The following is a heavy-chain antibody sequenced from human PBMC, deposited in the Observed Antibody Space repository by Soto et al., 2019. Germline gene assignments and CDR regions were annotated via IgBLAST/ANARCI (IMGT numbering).Heavy chain of an antibody. V-gene: IGHV3-23*01. CDR3: AKESASGLDV. D-gene: IGHD3-10*01. Sequence: PGGSLRLSCAASGFTLSTYAMSWVRQAPGKGLEWVSAISGNGDITYYTDSVKGRFTISRDNSKNTLYLEMNSLRAGDTAVYYCAKESASGLDVWGQGTTVTVSS. CDR2: ISGNGDIT. CDR1: GFTLSTYA. J-gene: IGHJ6*02.